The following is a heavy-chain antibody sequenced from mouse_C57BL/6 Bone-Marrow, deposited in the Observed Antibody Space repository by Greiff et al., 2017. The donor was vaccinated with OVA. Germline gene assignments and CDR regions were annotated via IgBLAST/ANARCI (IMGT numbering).Heavy chain of an antibody. J-gene: IGHJ3*01. CDR1: GYTFTSYW. CDR2: INPSNGGT. D-gene: IGHD1-1*02. Sequence: QVQLQQPGTELVKPGASVKLSCKASGYTFTSYWMHWVKQRPGQGLEWIGNINPSNGGTNYNDKFKSKATLTGDKASNTLYMQISSLTSEDTAMYYCARVGGFAYWGQGTPVTVSA. CDR3: ARVGGFAY. V-gene: IGHV1-53*01.